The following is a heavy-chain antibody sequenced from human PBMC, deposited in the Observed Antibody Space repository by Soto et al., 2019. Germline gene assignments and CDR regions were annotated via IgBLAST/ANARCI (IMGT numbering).Heavy chain of an antibody. V-gene: IGHV4-59*01. CDR3: ARSTGQEFHP. Sequence: SETLSLTCTVSGGSISSYFWSWIRQPPGKGLEWIGYIYSSGSTNYNPFLKSRVTISLDTSNNHFSLKLTSVTAADTAVYYCARSTGQEFHPWGQGTLVTVSS. CDR1: GGSISSYF. J-gene: IGHJ5*02. CDR2: IYSSGST.